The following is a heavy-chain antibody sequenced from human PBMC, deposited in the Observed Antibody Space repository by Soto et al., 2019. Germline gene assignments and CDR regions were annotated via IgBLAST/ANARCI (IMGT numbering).Heavy chain of an antibody. Sequence: GGSLRLSCAASGFTFSSYAITWVRQAPGKGLEWVSAMSGSGGTTYYADSVKGRFTISRDNSKNTLYLQMNSLRAEDTAVYYCAKAAFYSGYDTLDYWGQGTLVTVSS. CDR2: MSGSGGTT. J-gene: IGHJ4*02. CDR1: GFTFSSYA. V-gene: IGHV3-23*01. CDR3: AKAAFYSGYDTLDY. D-gene: IGHD5-12*01.